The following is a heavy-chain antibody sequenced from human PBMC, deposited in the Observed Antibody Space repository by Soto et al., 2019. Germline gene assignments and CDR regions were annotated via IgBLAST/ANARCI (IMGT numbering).Heavy chain of an antibody. D-gene: IGHD3-16*01. Sequence: QVRLQESGPGLVEPSGTLSLTCAVSDGSIFTDDWWTWVRQTPGKGPEWIGEIHQVLGTNDNPSLRSRVTISMHKSKNHFSLELTSVTAADPAVYYFANWGGLNFPRLYWGPGTLVTVSS. CDR2: IHQVLGT. CDR1: DGSIFTDDW. CDR3: ANWGGLNFPRLY. V-gene: IGHV4-4*02. J-gene: IGHJ4*02.